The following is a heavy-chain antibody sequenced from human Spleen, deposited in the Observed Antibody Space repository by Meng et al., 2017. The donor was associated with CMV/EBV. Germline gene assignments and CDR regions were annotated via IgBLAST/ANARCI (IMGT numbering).Heavy chain of an antibody. J-gene: IGHJ4*02. CDR3: ARDREGYVCSGAICYNYFDS. V-gene: IGHV3-30*04. CDR1: FSSYA. D-gene: IGHD2-15*01. Sequence: FSSYALHWVRQAPGKGLEWVAVISYDGSNKDYADSVKGRFTISRDNSKNTLYLQMSSLRTEDTAVYYCARDREGYVCSGAICYNYFDSWGQGTLVTVSS. CDR2: ISYDGSNK.